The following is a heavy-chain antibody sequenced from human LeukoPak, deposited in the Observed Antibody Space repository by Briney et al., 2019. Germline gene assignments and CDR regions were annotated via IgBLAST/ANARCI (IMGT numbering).Heavy chain of an antibody. V-gene: IGHV1-69*05. J-gene: IGHJ6*03. CDR3: ALPYYDFWSGYSSMDV. CDR1: GGTFISYA. CDR2: IIPIFATA. Sequence: SVKVSCKASGGTFISYAISWVRQAPGQGLEWMGRIIPIFATAHYAQKFQGRVTITTDESTSTAYMELSSLRSEDTAVYYCALPYYDFWSGYSSMDVWGKGTTVTVSS. D-gene: IGHD3-3*01.